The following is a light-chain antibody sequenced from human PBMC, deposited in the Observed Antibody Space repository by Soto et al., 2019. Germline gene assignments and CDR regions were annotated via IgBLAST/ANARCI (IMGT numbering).Light chain of an antibody. Sequence: QSALTQPASVSGSPGQSLTISCTGTSSDVGSYNLVSWYQPHPGKAPKLMLYEDNKRPSGVSSRFSGSKSGNPASLSISGLQAEDEADYYCCSYAGSSTFEVFGGGTKLTVL. J-gene: IGLJ3*02. CDR2: EDN. CDR1: SSDVGSYNL. V-gene: IGLV2-23*02. CDR3: CSYAGSSTFEV.